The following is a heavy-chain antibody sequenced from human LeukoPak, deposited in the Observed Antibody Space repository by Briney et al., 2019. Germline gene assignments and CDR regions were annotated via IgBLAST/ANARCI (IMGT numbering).Heavy chain of an antibody. D-gene: IGHD3-9*01. CDR2: IYYSGIT. Sequence: SQTLSLTCTVSGGSISSGDYYWSWIRQPPGKGLEWIGYIYYSGITYYNPSLKSRVTISVDTSKNQFSLKLSSVTAADTAVYYCARGLDYDILTGYYKAPGEFDPWGQGTLVTVSS. CDR3: ARGLDYDILTGYYKAPGEFDP. V-gene: IGHV4-30-4*01. CDR1: GGSISSGDYY. J-gene: IGHJ5*02.